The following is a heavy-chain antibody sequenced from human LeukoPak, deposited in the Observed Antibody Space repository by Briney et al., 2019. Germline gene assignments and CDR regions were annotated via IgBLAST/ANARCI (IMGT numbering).Heavy chain of an antibody. Sequence: GGSLRLSCAASGFTFSSYSMNWARQAPGKGLEWVSYISSSSGSIYYADSVKGRLTISRDNSKSTLYLQMNSLSAEDTAVYYCAKRGDYGEYWYFDLWGRGTLVTVSS. CDR3: AKRGDYGEYWYFDL. D-gene: IGHD4-17*01. CDR2: ISSSSGSI. J-gene: IGHJ2*01. CDR1: GFTFSSYS. V-gene: IGHV3-48*01.